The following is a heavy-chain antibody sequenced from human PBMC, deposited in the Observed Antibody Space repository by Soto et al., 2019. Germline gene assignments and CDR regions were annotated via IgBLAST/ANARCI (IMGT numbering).Heavy chain of an antibody. CDR1: GGSFSGYY. D-gene: IGHD6-6*01. CDR2: INHSGST. V-gene: IGHV4-34*01. Sequence: QVQLQQWGAGLLKPSETLSLTCAVYGGSFSGYYWSWIRQPPGKGLEWIGEINHSGSTNYNPSLTSRVTISVDTSKNQFSLKLSSVTAADTAVYYCARARLVRGPIAARAYNWFDPWGQGTLVTVSS. J-gene: IGHJ5*02. CDR3: ARARLVRGPIAARAYNWFDP.